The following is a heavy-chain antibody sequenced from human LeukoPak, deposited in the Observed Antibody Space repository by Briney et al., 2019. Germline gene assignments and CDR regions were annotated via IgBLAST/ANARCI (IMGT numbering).Heavy chain of an antibody. Sequence: GASVKASCKASGYTFTGYYMHWVRQAPGQGLEWMGWINPNSGGTNYAQKFQGWVTMTRDTSISTAYMELSRLRSDDTAVYYCARAPSWAAEYFQHWGQGTLVTVSS. V-gene: IGHV1-2*04. D-gene: IGHD7-27*01. CDR2: INPNSGGT. CDR1: GYTFTGYY. CDR3: ARAPSWAAEYFQH. J-gene: IGHJ1*01.